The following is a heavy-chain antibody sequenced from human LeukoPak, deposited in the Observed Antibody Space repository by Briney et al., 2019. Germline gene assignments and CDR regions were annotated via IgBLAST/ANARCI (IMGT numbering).Heavy chain of an antibody. CDR2: INHSGST. CDR3: ARVAYGDYYLDY. D-gene: IGHD4-17*01. J-gene: IGHJ4*02. V-gene: IGHV4-34*01. CDR1: GGSFSGYY. Sequence: PSETLSLTCAVYGGSFSGYYWSWIRQPPGKGLEWIGEINHSGSTNYNPSLKSRVTISVDTSKNQFSLRLSPVTAADTAVYYCARVAYGDYYLDYWGQGTLVTVSS.